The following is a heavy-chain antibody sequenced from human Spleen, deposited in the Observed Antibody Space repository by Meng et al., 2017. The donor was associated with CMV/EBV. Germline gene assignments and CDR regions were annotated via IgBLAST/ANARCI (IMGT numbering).Heavy chain of an antibody. Sequence: LSLTCAASGFSFSSYWMHWVRQAPGKGLEWVANMKHDGSEKYYVDSVRGRFTISRDNAKKSLYLQMNSLRAEDTAVYYCARGRYYDFWSGFLEGSYYFNYWGQGTLVTVSS. CDR1: GFSFSSYW. CDR2: MKHDGSEK. D-gene: IGHD3-3*01. V-gene: IGHV3-7*01. J-gene: IGHJ4*02. CDR3: ARGRYYDFWSGFLEGSYYFNY.